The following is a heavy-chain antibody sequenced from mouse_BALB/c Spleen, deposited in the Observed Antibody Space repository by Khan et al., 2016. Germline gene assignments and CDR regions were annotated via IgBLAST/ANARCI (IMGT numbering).Heavy chain of an antibody. D-gene: IGHD2-14*01. CDR1: GYSITSDYA. Sequence: VQLKESGPGLVKPSQSLSLTCTVTGYSITSDYAWNWIRQFPGNKLEWMGYISYSGSTSYNPSLKSRISITRDTSKNHFFLQLNSVTTEATATXYCARNGNRYERTWFAYWGQGTLVTVSA. J-gene: IGHJ3*01. CDR2: ISYSGST. CDR3: ARNGNRYERTWFAY. V-gene: IGHV3-2*02.